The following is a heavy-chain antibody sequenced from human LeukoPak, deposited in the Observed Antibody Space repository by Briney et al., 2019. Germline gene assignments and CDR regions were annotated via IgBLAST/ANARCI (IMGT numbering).Heavy chain of an antibody. J-gene: IGHJ6*02. CDR3: ANIPLVVVPAAIRGPWADYYYYGMDV. CDR1: GFTFSNFW. D-gene: IGHD2-2*02. V-gene: IGHV3-23*01. CDR2: ISGSGGST. Sequence: GGSLRLSCAASGFTFSNFWMSWVRQAPGKGLEWVSAISGSGGSTYYADSVKGRFTISRDNSKNTLYLQMNSLRAEDTAVYYCANIPLVVVPAAIRGPWADYYYYGMDVWGQGTTVTVSS.